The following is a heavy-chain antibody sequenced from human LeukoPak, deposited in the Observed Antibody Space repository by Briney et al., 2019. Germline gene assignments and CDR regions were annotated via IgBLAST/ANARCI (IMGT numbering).Heavy chain of an antibody. V-gene: IGHV4-59*08. J-gene: IGHJ3*02. Sequence: SETLSLTCTVSGGSISRYYWSWIRQPPGKGLEWIGYIYYSGSTNYNPSLKSRVTISVDTSKNQFSLKLSSVTAADTAVYYCARLHLGVSGSYFDAFDIWGQGTMVTVSS. D-gene: IGHD1-26*01. CDR2: IYYSGST. CDR1: GGSISRYY. CDR3: ARLHLGVSGSYFDAFDI.